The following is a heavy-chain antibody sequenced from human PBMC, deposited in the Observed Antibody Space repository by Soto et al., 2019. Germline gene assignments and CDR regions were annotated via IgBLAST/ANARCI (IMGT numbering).Heavy chain of an antibody. J-gene: IGHJ4*02. V-gene: IGHV3-33*01. CDR3: ARGPGTSYFDY. D-gene: IGHD2-2*01. CDR1: GFTFSSYG. CDR2: IWPGGSNE. Sequence: GGSLRLSCAASGFTFSSYGMHWVRQAPGKGLEWVAVIWPGGSNENYADSVKGRFTISRDNSKNMLYLQMNSLRAEDTAVYYCARGPGTSYFDYWGQGSLVTVSS.